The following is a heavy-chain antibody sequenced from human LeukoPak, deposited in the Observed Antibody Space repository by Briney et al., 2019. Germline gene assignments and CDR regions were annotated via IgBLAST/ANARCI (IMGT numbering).Heavy chain of an antibody. D-gene: IGHD1-1*01. Sequence: GGSLRLSCAASGSTFSSYWMHWVRQGPGKGLVWVARINGDESRTTYADSVRDRFTISRDNAKNTLYLHMNSLRAEDTAVYYCVRGQLERPFDFYYGMDVWGKGTTVTVSS. J-gene: IGHJ6*04. V-gene: IGHV3-74*01. CDR1: GSTFSSYW. CDR2: INGDESRT. CDR3: VRGQLERPFDFYYGMDV.